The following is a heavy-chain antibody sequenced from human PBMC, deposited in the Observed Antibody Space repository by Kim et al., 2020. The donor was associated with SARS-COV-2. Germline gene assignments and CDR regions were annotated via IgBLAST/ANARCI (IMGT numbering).Heavy chain of an antibody. J-gene: IGHJ4*02. D-gene: IGHD5-12*01. Sequence: GGSLRLSCAASGFTFSSYAMSWVRQAPGKGLEWVSAISGSGGSTYYADSVKGRFTISRDNSKNTLYLQMNSLRAEDTAVYYCAKSLVDIVATIWGGWEYYFDYWGQGTLVTVSS. CDR2: ISGSGGST. V-gene: IGHV3-23*01. CDR1: GFTFSSYA. CDR3: AKSLVDIVATIWGGWEYYFDY.